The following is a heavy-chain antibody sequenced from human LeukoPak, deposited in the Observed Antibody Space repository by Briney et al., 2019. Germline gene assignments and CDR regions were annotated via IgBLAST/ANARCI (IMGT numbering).Heavy chain of an antibody. CDR2: VSTRGDST. Sequence: PGGSLRLSCEASGFTFSNYAMAWVRQAPGAGLEWVSRVSTRGDSTYYADSVKGRFTISRDNSKNTLFLQMNSLRVEDTAIYYCAKVGGYCSRSSCFAYFDYWGQGTLVAVSS. CDR3: AKVGGYCSRSSCFAYFDY. CDR1: GFTFSNYA. J-gene: IGHJ4*02. V-gene: IGHV3-23*01. D-gene: IGHD2-2*01.